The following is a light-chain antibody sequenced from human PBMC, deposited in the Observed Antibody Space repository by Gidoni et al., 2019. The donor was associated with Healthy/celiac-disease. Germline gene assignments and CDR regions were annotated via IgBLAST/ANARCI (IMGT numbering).Light chain of an antibody. CDR3: QQYDNLPLT. Sequence: DIQMTQSPSPLSASVGDRVTITCQASHDISNYLNWYQQKPGKAPKLLIYDESNLETGVPARFSGSGSGTDFTFTISSLQPEDIATYYCQQYDNLPLTFGGGTKVEIK. CDR1: HDISNY. V-gene: IGKV1-33*01. CDR2: DES. J-gene: IGKJ4*01.